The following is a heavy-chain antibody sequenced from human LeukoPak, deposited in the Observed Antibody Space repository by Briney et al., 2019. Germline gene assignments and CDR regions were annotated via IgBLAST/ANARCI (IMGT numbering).Heavy chain of an antibody. Sequence: GGSLRLSCAASGFTFSNYDMHWVRQAPGKGLEWVAFIRSDGTIKSSADSVQGRFTISRDNSQNTLYVQINSLRPEDTAVYYCAKVRPYDSRDFDYWGQGTLVTVSS. V-gene: IGHV3-30*02. D-gene: IGHD3-22*01. CDR1: GFTFSNYD. CDR3: AKVRPYDSRDFDY. CDR2: IRSDGTIK. J-gene: IGHJ4*02.